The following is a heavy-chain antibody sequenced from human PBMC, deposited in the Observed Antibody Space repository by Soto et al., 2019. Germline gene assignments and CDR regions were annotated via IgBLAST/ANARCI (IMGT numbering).Heavy chain of an antibody. Sequence: QVQLVQSGAEVKKPGSSVKVSCKASGGTFSSYAIDWVRQAPGQGLEWMGGITPLFGTANYAQKFQGKITITGDESTSTAYMELRSLRSEDTAVYYCARGVHYDSSGYYYFYWGQGTLVTVSS. V-gene: IGHV1-69*01. CDR1: GGTFSSYA. CDR3: ARGVHYDSSGYYYFY. CDR2: ITPLFGTA. D-gene: IGHD3-22*01. J-gene: IGHJ4*02.